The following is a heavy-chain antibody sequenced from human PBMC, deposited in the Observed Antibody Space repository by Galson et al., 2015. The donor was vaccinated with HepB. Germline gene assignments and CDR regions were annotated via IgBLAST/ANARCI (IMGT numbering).Heavy chain of an antibody. CDR2: ISYDGDTK. Sequence: SLRLSCAASGFIFSNYAMHWVRQAPGKGLEWVAVISYDGDTKYYADSVRNRFTIPRDNSKNTLSLQMYSLRVEDTAVYFCARPPGYSSSWYEASHFHHWGQGTLVTVSS. CDR1: GFIFSNYA. V-gene: IGHV3-30-3*01. J-gene: IGHJ1*01. D-gene: IGHD6-13*01. CDR3: ARPPGYSSSWYEASHFHH.